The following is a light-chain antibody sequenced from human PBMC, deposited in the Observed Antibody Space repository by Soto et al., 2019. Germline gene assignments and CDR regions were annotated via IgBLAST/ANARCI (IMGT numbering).Light chain of an antibody. CDR2: VTS. CDR3: MQALKTPPT. Sequence: DVVMIQSPFSQAVTPGEPASISCRPSQGLQHSNGNNYVDWYLQKPGQPPQLLIYVTSNRASGVPDRFSGTGAGTDFTLKISKVEAEDVGIYYCMQALKTPPTFGQGTKVEIK. V-gene: IGKV2-28*01. CDR1: QGLQHSNGNNY. J-gene: IGKJ1*01.